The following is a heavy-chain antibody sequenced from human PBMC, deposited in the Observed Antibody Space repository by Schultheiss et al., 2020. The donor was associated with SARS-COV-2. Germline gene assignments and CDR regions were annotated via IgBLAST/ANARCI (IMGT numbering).Heavy chain of an antibody. D-gene: IGHD3-3*01. J-gene: IGHJ6*04. CDR3: ANHRGFLGWFPQA. CDR2: ISGSGGTK. Sequence: GESLKISCAASGFIFRDYAMSWVRQAPGKGLEWVSGISGSGGTKSYADSVKGRFSMSRDNSKNTLYLQMNNLSVDDTAVYYCANHRGFLGWFPQAWCKGTTGTVSS. V-gene: IGHV3-23*01. CDR1: GFIFRDYA.